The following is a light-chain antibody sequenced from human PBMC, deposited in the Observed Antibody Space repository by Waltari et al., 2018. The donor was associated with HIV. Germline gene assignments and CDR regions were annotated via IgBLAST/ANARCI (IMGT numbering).Light chain of an antibody. J-gene: IGLJ3*02. CDR1: SSDIGAYVS. CDR2: EVT. V-gene: IGLV2-8*01. Sequence: QSALTQPPSASGSLGQSVTLSCTGSSSDIGAYVSVSWFQQHPRSAPKLLLYEVTRRPSTVSDRFSGSRSGSTAFLTVAGLQPDDEATYFCSSYGDSLRVLFGGGTNVTVL. CDR3: SSYGDSLRVL.